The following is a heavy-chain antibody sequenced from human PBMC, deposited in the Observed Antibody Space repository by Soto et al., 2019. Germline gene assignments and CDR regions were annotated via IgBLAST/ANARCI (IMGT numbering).Heavy chain of an antibody. J-gene: IGHJ6*02. Sequence: QVQLVQSGAEVKKPGSSVKVSCKASGGTFSSYAISWVRQAPGQGLEWMGGIIPIFGTANYAQKFQGRVTIPADESTSTAYMELSSLRSEDTAVYYCASKIAARGYYYYGMDVWGQGTTVTVSS. D-gene: IGHD6-6*01. V-gene: IGHV1-69*01. CDR1: GGTFSSYA. CDR2: IIPIFGTA. CDR3: ASKIAARGYYYYGMDV.